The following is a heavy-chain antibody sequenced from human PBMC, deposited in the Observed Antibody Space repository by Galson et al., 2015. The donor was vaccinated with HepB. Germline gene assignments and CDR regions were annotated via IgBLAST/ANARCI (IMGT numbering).Heavy chain of an antibody. J-gene: IGHJ3*01. CDR3: AKDDNSVVVGDV. CDR1: GFTFSSYV. V-gene: IGHV3-23*01. Sequence: SLRLSCAGSGFTFSSYVMSWVRQAPGKGLEFVSLISGSGGSTKYADSVKGRFTISRDNPKNTLYLQMNSLRGEDTAAYYCAKDDNSVVVGDVWGQGTMVTVSS. D-gene: IGHD2-21*01. CDR2: ISGSGGST.